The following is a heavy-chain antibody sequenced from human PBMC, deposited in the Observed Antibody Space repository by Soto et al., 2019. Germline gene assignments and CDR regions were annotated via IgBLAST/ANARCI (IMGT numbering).Heavy chain of an antibody. Sequence: QVPLVQSGAEVKKPGASVTVSCKTSGYTFTGHYIHWVRQAPEQGTEWVGEIGPESGATRYAQKFQGRVTMTRDMSTTTVYMELNILSPDDTAVYYCGRGRSGQLVVFYWGQGTPVTVSS. CDR2: IGPESGAT. CDR1: GYTFTGHY. J-gene: IGHJ4*02. D-gene: IGHD1-26*01. CDR3: GRGRSGQLVVFY. V-gene: IGHV1-2*02.